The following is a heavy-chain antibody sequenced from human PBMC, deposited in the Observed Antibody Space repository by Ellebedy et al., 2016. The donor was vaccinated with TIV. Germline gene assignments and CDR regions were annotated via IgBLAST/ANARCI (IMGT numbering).Heavy chain of an antibody. Sequence: GESLKISXEASGFTFNAYGIHWVRQAPGKGLEWVGVISSNGNNDHYADSVKGRFTISRDNSKNTMNLQMNSLRPEDTAVYYCARGWVIVTAAFDYWGQGTLVTVSS. D-gene: IGHD2-21*02. CDR3: ARGWVIVTAAFDY. CDR2: ISSNGNND. CDR1: GFTFNAYG. V-gene: IGHV3-30*03. J-gene: IGHJ4*02.